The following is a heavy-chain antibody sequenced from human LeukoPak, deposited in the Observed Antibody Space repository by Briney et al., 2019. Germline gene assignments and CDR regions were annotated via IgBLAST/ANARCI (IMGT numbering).Heavy chain of an antibody. J-gene: IGHJ3*02. V-gene: IGHV3-30-3*01. CDR3: ARGGITYDAFDI. CDR2: ISYDGSNK. D-gene: IGHD3-10*01. CDR1: GFTFSDYH. Sequence: GGSLRLSCAASGFTFSDYHMNWIRQAPGKGLEWVAVISYDGSNKYYADSVKGRFTISRDNSKNTLYLQMNSLRAEDTAVYYCARGGITYDAFDIWGQGTMVTVSS.